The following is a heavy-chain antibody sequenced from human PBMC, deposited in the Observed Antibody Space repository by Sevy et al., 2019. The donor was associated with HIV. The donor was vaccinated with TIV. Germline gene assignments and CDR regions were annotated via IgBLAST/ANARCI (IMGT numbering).Heavy chain of an antibody. Sequence: SETLSLTCAVYDGSFSGYYSSWIRQPPGKGLEWLGEIYHSGSTNYNPSLKSRITIYLDTSKNQFSLNLNSVTAADTAVYYCARGDYGSGIYIDYWGQGTLVTVSS. J-gene: IGHJ4*02. D-gene: IGHD3-10*01. CDR1: DGSFSGYY. CDR2: IYHSGST. CDR3: ARGDYGSGIYIDY. V-gene: IGHV4-34*01.